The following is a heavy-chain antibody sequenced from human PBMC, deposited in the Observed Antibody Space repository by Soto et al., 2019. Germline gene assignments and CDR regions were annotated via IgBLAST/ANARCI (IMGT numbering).Heavy chain of an antibody. Sequence: SETLSLTCAVYGGSISSNKWWSWVRQPPGKGLEWIGEIYHSGSTNYNPSLKSRVTISLDKSKNQFSLKLTSVTAADSAVYYCAIDYQIVVVPTSLGAMDVWGQGTPVTVS. V-gene: IGHV4-4*02. J-gene: IGHJ6*02. CDR1: GGSISSNKW. CDR2: IYHSGST. CDR3: AIDYQIVVVPTSLGAMDV. D-gene: IGHD2-2*01.